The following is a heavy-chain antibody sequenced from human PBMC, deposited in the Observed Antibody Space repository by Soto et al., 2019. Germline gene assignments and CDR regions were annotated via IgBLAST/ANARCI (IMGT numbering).Heavy chain of an antibody. V-gene: IGHV1-18*01. CDR2: ISAYNDDT. CDR3: ARSPRNGGFNY. Sequence: ASVKVSCKTSGYTFTNYGISWVRQAPGQGLEWMGWISAYNDDTKYAQKLQGRVTMTRDTSITTAYMELSSLRSEDTAVYYCARSPRNGGFNYWGRETLFTVS. J-gene: IGHJ4*02. D-gene: IGHD3-16*01. CDR1: GYTFTNYG.